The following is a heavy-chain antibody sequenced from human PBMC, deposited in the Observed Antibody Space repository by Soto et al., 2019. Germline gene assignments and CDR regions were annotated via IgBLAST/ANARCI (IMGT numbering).Heavy chain of an antibody. CDR3: ARGYSSSRDLGY. Sequence: QVQLVESGGGVVQPGTSLRLSCAASGFSFSSYDIHWVRQAPGKGLEWVAVIWYDGSNKYYADSVKGRFIISRDNSKNTLYLQMNSLRADDTAGYYCARGYSSSRDLGYWGQGTLVTVSS. CDR1: GFSFSSYD. J-gene: IGHJ4*02. V-gene: IGHV3-33*01. CDR2: IWYDGSNK. D-gene: IGHD6-13*01.